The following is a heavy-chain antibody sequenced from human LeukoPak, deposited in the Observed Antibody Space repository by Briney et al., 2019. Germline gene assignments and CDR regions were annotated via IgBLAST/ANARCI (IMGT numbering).Heavy chain of an antibody. J-gene: IGHJ4*02. CDR3: ARAGFMITFGGVIALHPFDY. D-gene: IGHD3-16*02. Sequence: KPSQTLSLTCAVSGGSISSGGYSWSWIRQPPGKGLEWIGYIYHSGSTYYNPSLKSRVTMSVDRSKNQFSLKLSSVTAADTAVYYCARAGFMITFGGVIALHPFDYWGQGTLVTVSS. V-gene: IGHV4-30-2*01. CDR2: IYHSGST. CDR1: GGSISSGGYS.